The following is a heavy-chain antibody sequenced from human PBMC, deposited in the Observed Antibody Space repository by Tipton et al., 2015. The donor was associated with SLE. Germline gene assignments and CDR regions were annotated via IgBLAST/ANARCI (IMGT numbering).Heavy chain of an antibody. J-gene: IGHJ5*02. CDR2: VYHSGTT. V-gene: IGHV4-38-2*02. CDR1: GASISRFY. Sequence: TLSLTCSVSGASISRFYWNWIRQPPGKGLEWIGSVYHSGTTYYKPSLKSRLIISVDTSKNQFSLKLSSVTAADTAVYYCARDLEGYSSTWFTWGQGTLVTVSS. D-gene: IGHD6-13*01. CDR3: ARDLEGYSSTWFT.